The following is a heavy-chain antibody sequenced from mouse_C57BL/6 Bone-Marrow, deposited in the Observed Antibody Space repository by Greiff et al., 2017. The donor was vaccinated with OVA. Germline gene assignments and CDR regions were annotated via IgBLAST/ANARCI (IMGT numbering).Heavy chain of an antibody. J-gene: IGHJ2*01. CDR1: GFTFSSYA. CDR2: ISDGGSYT. D-gene: IGHD1-1*01. CDR3: AREAGSSPCYFDY. Sequence: EVKLVESGGGLVKPGGSLKLSCAASGFTFSSYAMSWVRQTPEKRLEWVATISDGGSYTYYPDNVQGRFTISRDNAKNNLYLQMSHLKSEDTAMYDCAREAGSSPCYFDYWGQGTTLTVSS. V-gene: IGHV5-4*01.